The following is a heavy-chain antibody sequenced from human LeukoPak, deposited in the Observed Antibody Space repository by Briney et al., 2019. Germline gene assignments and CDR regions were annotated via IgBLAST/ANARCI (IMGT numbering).Heavy chain of an antibody. Sequence: PGGSLRLSCAASGFTFSSYAMHWVRQAPGKGLEWVAVISYDGSNKYYADSVKGRFTISRDNSKNTLYLHMNSLRAEDTAVYYCARDRDSSGWYYFDDWGQGTLVTVSS. D-gene: IGHD6-19*01. CDR3: ARDRDSSGWYYFDD. J-gene: IGHJ4*02. CDR1: GFTFSSYA. V-gene: IGHV3-30-3*01. CDR2: ISYDGSNK.